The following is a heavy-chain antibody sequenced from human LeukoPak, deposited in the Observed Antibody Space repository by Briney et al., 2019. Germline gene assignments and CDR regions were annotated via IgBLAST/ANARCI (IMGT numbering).Heavy chain of an antibody. J-gene: IGHJ4*02. V-gene: IGHV3-73*01. D-gene: IGHD1-26*01. Sequence: PGGSLRLSCAASGFTFSGSSLHWVRQASGKGLAWVGRIRSKANSHATSYAASVTGRFTITKDDSKNTAYLQMNSPKTEDTAVYYGTRHSGSFDYWGQGTLVTVSS. CDR2: IRSKANSHAT. CDR1: GFTFSGSS. CDR3: TRHSGSFDY.